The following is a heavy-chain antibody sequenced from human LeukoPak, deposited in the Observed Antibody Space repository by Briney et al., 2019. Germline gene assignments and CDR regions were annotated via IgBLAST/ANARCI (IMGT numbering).Heavy chain of an antibody. CDR1: GGSISSSSYY. CDR3: ARTGDIVLMVYAIAAFDI. CDR2: IYYSGST. Sequence: SETLSLTCTVSGGSISSSSYYWGWIRQPPGKGLEWIGGIYYSGSTYYNPSLKSRVTISVDTSKNQFSLKLSSVTAADTAVYYCARTGDIVLMVYAIAAFDIWGQGTMVTVSS. J-gene: IGHJ3*02. V-gene: IGHV4-39*01. D-gene: IGHD2-8*01.